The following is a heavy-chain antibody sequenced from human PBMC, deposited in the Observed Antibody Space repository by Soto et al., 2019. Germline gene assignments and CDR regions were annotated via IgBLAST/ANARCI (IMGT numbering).Heavy chain of an antibody. CDR2: ISSSSSTI. CDR1: GFTFSRYS. J-gene: IGHJ6*02. V-gene: IGHV3-48*02. Sequence: GSLRLSCAASGFTFSRYSMNWVRQAPGKGLEWVSYISSSSSTIYYVDSVKGRFTISKDNAKNSLYLQMNSLRDEDTAVYYCAREKATVIGFPGYYYGMDVWGQGTTVTVSS. CDR3: AREKATVIGFPGYYYGMDV. D-gene: IGHD4-17*01.